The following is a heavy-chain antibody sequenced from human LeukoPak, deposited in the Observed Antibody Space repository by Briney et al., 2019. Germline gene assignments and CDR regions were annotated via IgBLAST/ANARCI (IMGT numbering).Heavy chain of an antibody. V-gene: IGHV1-2*02. CDR2: INSNTGGT. J-gene: IGHJ4*02. CDR1: GDIFTGSF. CDR3: ARADLVAY. Sequence: GASVKVSCKASGDIFTGSFIHWVRQAPGQGLEWMGWINSNTGGTKFAQKFQGRVTMTRDTSINTAYMELSSLRSDDTAVYYCARADLVAYWGQGTQVTVSS.